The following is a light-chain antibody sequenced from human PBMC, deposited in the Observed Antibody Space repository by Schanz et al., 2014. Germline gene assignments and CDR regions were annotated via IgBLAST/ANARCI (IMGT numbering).Light chain of an antibody. CDR1: SSNIGSNT. Sequence: QSVLTQPPSASGTPGQRVTMSCSGSSSNIGSNTVNWYQQLPGTAPKLLIYSDNQRPSGVPDRFSGSKSGNTASLTVSGLQAEDEADYHCCAYAGRTTWLFGGGTKLT. V-gene: IGLV1-44*01. J-gene: IGLJ3*02. CDR3: CAYAGRTTWL. CDR2: SDN.